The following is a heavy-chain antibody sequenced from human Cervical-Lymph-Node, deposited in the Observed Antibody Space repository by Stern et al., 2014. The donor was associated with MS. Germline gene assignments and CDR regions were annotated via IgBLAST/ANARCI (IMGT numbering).Heavy chain of an antibody. Sequence: LVQSGSELKKPGASVKVSCKASGYSFTHFALNWVRHAPGQGLQWMGWINTNTGNPSYAQAFTGRFVFSLDTSVSTAYLQISSLKAEDTAVYYCARDPHDYGDRFDYWGQGTLVTGSS. CDR2: INTNTGNP. V-gene: IGHV7-4-1*02. J-gene: IGHJ4*02. CDR1: GYSFTHFA. CDR3: ARDPHDYGDRFDY. D-gene: IGHD4-17*01.